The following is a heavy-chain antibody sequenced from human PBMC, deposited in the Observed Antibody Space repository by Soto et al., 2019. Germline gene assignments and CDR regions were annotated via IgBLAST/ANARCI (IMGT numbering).Heavy chain of an antibody. D-gene: IGHD4-4*01. V-gene: IGHV4-34*01. CDR1: GGSFSGYY. J-gene: IGHJ6*02. CDR3: ARGLRKATVTRSYYYGMDV. CDR2: INHSGST. Sequence: SETLSLTCAVYGGSFSGYYWSWIRQPPGKGLEWIGEINHSGSTNYNPSLKSRVTISVDTSKNQFSLRLSSVTAADTAVYYCARGLRKATVTRSYYYGMDVWGQGTTVTVSS.